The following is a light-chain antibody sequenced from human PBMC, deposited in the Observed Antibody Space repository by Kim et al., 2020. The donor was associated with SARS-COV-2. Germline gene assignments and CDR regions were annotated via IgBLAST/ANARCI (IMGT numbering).Light chain of an antibody. J-gene: IGKJ1*01. V-gene: IGKV3-11*01. CDR1: HSLCNH. CDR3: QQRSNWPPWT. Sequence: SPDDRSTLSLMASHSLCNHLHWYQHKPGQAPRLRLYDATNRATGIPAMFRGSESGTDFTLTISSLEPEDFAVYYCQQRSNWPPWTFGQGTKVEIK. CDR2: DAT.